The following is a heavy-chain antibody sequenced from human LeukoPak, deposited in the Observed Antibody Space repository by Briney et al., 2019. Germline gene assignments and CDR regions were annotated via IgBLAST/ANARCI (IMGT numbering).Heavy chain of an antibody. CDR2: ISSSGNSI. V-gene: IGHV3-11*04. Sequence: GGSLRLSCVASGFTFSDYYMGWIRQAPGKGLEWISYISSSGNSIYYADSVKGRFTISRDNAKNSLYLQMNSLRAEDTAVYYCARDGIAAAGTGYYYYYMDVWGKGTTVTISS. CDR3: ARDGIAAAGTGYYYYYMDV. D-gene: IGHD6-13*01. J-gene: IGHJ6*03. CDR1: GFTFSDYY.